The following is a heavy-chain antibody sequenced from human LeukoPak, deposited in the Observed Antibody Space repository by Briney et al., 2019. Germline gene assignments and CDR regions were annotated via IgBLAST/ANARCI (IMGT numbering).Heavy chain of an antibody. CDR1: EFTFSNYH. CDR2: ISSSGDSI. V-gene: IGHV3-11*01. CDR3: ARDFSRSGYDP. D-gene: IGHD5-12*01. Sequence: PGGSLRLSCAASEFTFSNYHMSWIRQAPGKGLEWVSHISSSGDSIYYADSVKGRFTISRDNAKNSPYLQMSSLRAEDTAIYYCARDFSRSGYDPWGQGTLVSVSS. J-gene: IGHJ5*02.